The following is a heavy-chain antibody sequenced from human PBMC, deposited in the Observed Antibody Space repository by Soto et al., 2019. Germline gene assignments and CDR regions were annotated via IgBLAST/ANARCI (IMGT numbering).Heavy chain of an antibody. Sequence: PSETLSLTCTVSGGSISSSSYYWGWIRQPPGKGLEWIGSIYYSGSTYYNPSLKSRVTISVDTSKNQFSLKLSSVTAADTAVYYCATQSAHPSPTYCGGDCYAGNDYWGQGTLVTVSS. CDR1: GGSISSSSYY. V-gene: IGHV4-39*01. CDR3: ATQSAHPSPTYCGGDCYAGNDY. J-gene: IGHJ4*02. D-gene: IGHD2-21*02. CDR2: IYYSGST.